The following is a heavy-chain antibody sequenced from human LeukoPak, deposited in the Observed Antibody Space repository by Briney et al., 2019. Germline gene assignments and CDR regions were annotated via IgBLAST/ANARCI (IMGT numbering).Heavy chain of an antibody. CDR3: ARGGSSGDY. V-gene: IGHV3-21*01. CDR1: GFTFSSYS. Sequence: GGSLRLSCAASGFTFSSYSMNWVRQAPGKGLEWVSFISSSSSYIYYADSVKGRFTISRDNAKNSLYLQMSSLRAEDTAVYYCARGGSSGDYWGQGTLVTVSS. D-gene: IGHD6-19*01. CDR2: ISSSSSYI. J-gene: IGHJ4*02.